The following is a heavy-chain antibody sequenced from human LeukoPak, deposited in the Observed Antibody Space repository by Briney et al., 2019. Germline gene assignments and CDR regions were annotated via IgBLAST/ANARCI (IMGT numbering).Heavy chain of an antibody. CDR1: GGSFGGYY. D-gene: IGHD6-19*01. Sequence: SETLSLTCAVYGGSFGGYYWNWIRQPPGKGLEWIGSFLYSGSTYYNPSLKSRVTISVDTSKNQFSLKLSSVTAADTAVYYCARVRVSGWSLPFDYWGQGTLVTVSS. J-gene: IGHJ4*02. V-gene: IGHV4-34*12. CDR3: ARVRVSGWSLPFDY. CDR2: FLYSGST.